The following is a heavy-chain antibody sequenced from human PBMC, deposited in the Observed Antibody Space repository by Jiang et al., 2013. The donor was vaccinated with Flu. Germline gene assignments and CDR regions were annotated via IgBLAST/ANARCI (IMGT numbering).Heavy chain of an antibody. CDR1: GYSITSGYY. V-gene: IGHV4-38-2*02. CDR2: IYHGGST. D-gene: IGHD2-15*01. J-gene: IGHJ2*01. CDR3: VREPGISYWYFDL. Sequence: GPGLVKPSETLSLTCSVSGYSITSGYYWGWIRQPPGKGLEWIGSIYHGGSTDYNPSLKSRVTVSVDTSKNQFSLILSSVTAADTAVYYCVREPGISYWYFDLWGRGTLVAVSS.